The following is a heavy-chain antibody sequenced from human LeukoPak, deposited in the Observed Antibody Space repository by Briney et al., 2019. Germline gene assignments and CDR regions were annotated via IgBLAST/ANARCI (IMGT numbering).Heavy chain of an antibody. CDR2: INPNSGGT. CDR1: GYTFTGYY. Sequence: ASVKVSCKASGYTFTGYYMHWARQAPGQGLEWMGWINPNSGGTNYAQKFQGRVTMTRDTSISTAYMELSRLRSDDTAVYYCARVGAAAGIDDYWGQGTLVTVSS. J-gene: IGHJ4*02. D-gene: IGHD6-13*01. CDR3: ARVGAAAGIDDY. V-gene: IGHV1-2*02.